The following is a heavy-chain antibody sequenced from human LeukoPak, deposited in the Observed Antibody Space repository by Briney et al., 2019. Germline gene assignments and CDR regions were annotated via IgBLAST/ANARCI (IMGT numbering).Heavy chain of an antibody. CDR2: IIPILGIA. J-gene: IGHJ6*02. Sequence: ASVKVSCKASGGTFSSYAISWVRQAPGQGLEWMGRIIPILGIANYAQKFQGRVTITADKSTSTAYMELSRLRSDDTAVYYCASSSYYYDSSGSYYYGMDVWGQGTTVTVSS. V-gene: IGHV1-69*04. CDR1: GGTFSSYA. CDR3: ASSSYYYDSSGSYYYGMDV. D-gene: IGHD3-22*01.